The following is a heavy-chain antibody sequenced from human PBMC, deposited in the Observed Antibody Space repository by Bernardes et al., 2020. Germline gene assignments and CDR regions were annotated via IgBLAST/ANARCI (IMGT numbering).Heavy chain of an antibody. D-gene: IGHD6-25*01. CDR3: ARWAATDAFDL. V-gene: IGHV4-59*01. CDR2: IHYRGST. J-gene: IGHJ3*01. CDR1: GGPTSGYY. Sequence: SETLSLTCTVSGGPTSGYYWSWIRQSPGKGLQWIGNIHYRGSTNYNPSLESRVTISVDTSKNQFSLKLTSVTAADTAVYHCARWAATDAFDLWGQGTMVTVSS.